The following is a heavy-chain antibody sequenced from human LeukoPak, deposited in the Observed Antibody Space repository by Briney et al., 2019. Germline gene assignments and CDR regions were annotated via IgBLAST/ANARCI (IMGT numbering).Heavy chain of an antibody. CDR1: GYSFTSYW. V-gene: IGHV5-51*01. Sequence: GESLKISRKGSGYSFTSYWIGWVRQMPGKGLGWMGIIYPGESDTRYSPSFQGHVTIAADKSISTAYLQWSSLKASDTAMYYCARLEDIVVVVAAGLDYWGQGTLVTVSS. CDR2: IYPGESDT. D-gene: IGHD2-15*01. CDR3: ARLEDIVVVVAAGLDY. J-gene: IGHJ4*02.